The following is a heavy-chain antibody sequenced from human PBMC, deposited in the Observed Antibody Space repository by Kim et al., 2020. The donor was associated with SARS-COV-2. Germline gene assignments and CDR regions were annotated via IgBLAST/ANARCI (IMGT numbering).Heavy chain of an antibody. J-gene: IGHJ4*02. Sequence: GGSLRLSCAASGFTFSSYWMSWVRQAPGKGLEWVANINEDGGDKYYVDSVKGRFTISRDNSKNSLYLQMNSLRAEDTAVYYCARDDNYFGSGCYYALWGQGTLVTVSS. D-gene: IGHD3-10*01. CDR1: GFTFSSYW. CDR2: INEDGGDK. V-gene: IGHV3-7*01. CDR3: ARDDNYFGSGCYYAL.